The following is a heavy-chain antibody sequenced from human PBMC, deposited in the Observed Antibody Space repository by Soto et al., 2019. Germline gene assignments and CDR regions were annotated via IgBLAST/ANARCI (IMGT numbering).Heavy chain of an antibody. Sequence: PGGSLRLSCAASGFTFSSYGMHWVRQAPGKGLEWVAVISYDGSNKYYADSVKGRFTISRDNSKNTLYLQMNSLRAEDTAVYYCGRVVEGATRHTDLDSWGQGTLVTVSS. V-gene: IGHV3-30*03. D-gene: IGHD2-21*01. J-gene: IGHJ5*01. CDR3: GRVVEGATRHTDLDS. CDR2: ISYDGSNK. CDR1: GFTFSSYG.